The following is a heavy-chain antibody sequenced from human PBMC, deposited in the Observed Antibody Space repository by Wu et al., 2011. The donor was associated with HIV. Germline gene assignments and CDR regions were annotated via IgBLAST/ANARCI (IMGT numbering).Heavy chain of an antibody. Sequence: QVQLVQSGAEVKKPGASVKVSCKASGYTFTSYDISWVRQATGQGLEWMGWMNPNTDNTGYAQKFQGRVTMTRNTSISTAYMELSSLRSEDTAVYYCARVSGRYSGINWFDPWGQGTLVTVSS. CDR2: MNPNTDNT. V-gene: IGHV1-8*02. CDR1: GYTFTSYD. D-gene: IGHD1-26*01. CDR3: ARVSGRYSGINWFDP. J-gene: IGHJ5*02.